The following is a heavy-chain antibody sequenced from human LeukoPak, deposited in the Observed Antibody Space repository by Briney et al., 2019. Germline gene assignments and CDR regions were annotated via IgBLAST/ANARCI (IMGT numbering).Heavy chain of an antibody. V-gene: IGHV1-18*01. CDR2: ISAYNGNT. Sequence: ASVKVSCKASGYTFTSYGIRWVRQAPGQGLEGVGWISAYNGNTNYAQKLRGRVTMTTDTSTSTAYMELRSLRSDDTAVYYCARESGIVGSTGGDYWGQGTLVTVSS. D-gene: IGHD1-26*01. J-gene: IGHJ4*02. CDR3: ARESGIVGSTGGDY. CDR1: GYTFTSYG.